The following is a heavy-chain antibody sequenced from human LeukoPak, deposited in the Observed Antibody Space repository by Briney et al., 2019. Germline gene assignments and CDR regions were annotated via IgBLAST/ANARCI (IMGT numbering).Heavy chain of an antibody. D-gene: IGHD1-26*01. CDR1: GGSISSSSYY. V-gene: IGHV4-39*07. CDR2: IYYSGST. J-gene: IGHJ4*02. CDR3: ASGRSGSYWFDY. Sequence: SQTLSLTCTVSGGSISSSSYYWGWIRQPPGKGLEWIGSIYYSGSTYYNPSLKSRVTISVDTSKNQFSLKLSSVTAADTAVYYCASGRSGSYWFDYWGQGTLVTVSS.